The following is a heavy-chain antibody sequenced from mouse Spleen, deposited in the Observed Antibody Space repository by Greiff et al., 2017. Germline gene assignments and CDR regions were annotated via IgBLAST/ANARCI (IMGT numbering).Heavy chain of an antibody. D-gene: IGHD2-4*01. CDR1: GFSLTNYG. CDR3: VRDTYYDYSFDY. Sequence: VKLVESGPGLVQPSQSLSITCTVSGFSLTNYGVHWVRQSPGKGLEWLGVIWSGGSTDYNAAFISRLSISKDNSKSQVFFKMNSLQADDTAIYYCVRDTYYDYSFDYWGQGTTLTVSS. CDR2: IWSGGST. V-gene: IGHV2-2*01. J-gene: IGHJ2*01.